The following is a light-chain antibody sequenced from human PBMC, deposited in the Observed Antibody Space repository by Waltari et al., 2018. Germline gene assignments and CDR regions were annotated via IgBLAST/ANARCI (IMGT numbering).Light chain of an antibody. V-gene: IGKV3-20*01. J-gene: IGKJ1*01. Sequence: EIVLTQSPGTLSLSPGERATLSCRASQSVSSSYLAWYQHKPGQAPRPLIYSTSSRVTGIPDRFSGSGSGTDFTLTISRLEPEDFAMYYCQQFGDSPPSWTFGQGTKVEIK. CDR2: STS. CDR3: QQFGDSPPSWT. CDR1: QSVSSSY.